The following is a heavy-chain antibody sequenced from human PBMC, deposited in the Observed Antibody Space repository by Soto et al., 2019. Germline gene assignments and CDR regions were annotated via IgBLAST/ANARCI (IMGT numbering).Heavy chain of an antibody. V-gene: IGHV4-30-2*01. CDR1: GGSISSGGYS. CDR2: IYHSGST. J-gene: IGHJ6*02. CDR3: ARASSGYCSGGSCYPYYYGMDV. D-gene: IGHD2-15*01. Sequence: SETLSLTCAVSGGSISSGGYSWGWIRQPPGKGLEWIGYIYHSGSTYYNPSLKSRVAISVDRSKNQFSLKLSSVTAADTAVYYCARASSGYCSGGSCYPYYYGMDVWGQGTTVTVSS.